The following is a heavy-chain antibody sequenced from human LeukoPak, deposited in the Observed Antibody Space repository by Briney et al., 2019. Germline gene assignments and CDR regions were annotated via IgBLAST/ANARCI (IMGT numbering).Heavy chain of an antibody. CDR3: ARGLPPVMKYYFDY. Sequence: GGSLRLSCAASGFTFNSYGMHWVRQAPGKGLEWVAVMWYDGSNKYYADSAKGRFTISRDDSKSTLYLQMNSLRAEDTAMYYCARGLPPVMKYYFDYWGQGTLVTVSS. V-gene: IGHV3-33*01. CDR2: MWYDGSNK. D-gene: IGHD4-11*01. CDR1: GFTFNSYG. J-gene: IGHJ4*02.